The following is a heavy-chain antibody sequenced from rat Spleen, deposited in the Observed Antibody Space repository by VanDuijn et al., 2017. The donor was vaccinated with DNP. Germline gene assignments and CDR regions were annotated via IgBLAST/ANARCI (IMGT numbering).Heavy chain of an antibody. V-gene: IGHV2-72*01. J-gene: IGHJ4*01. Sequence: QVQLEESGPGLVQPSQTLSLTCTVSGFSLTSYHVSWVRQPPGKSLVWMGTIWAGGGTNYNSAVQTRLSISRDTTKSQVFLKMNSLQPGDTGTYYCARIYYDGSSPYVMDAWGQGASVTVSS. CDR3: ARIYYDGSSPYVMDA. CDR1: GFSLTSYH. D-gene: IGHD1-12*02. CDR2: IWAGGGT.